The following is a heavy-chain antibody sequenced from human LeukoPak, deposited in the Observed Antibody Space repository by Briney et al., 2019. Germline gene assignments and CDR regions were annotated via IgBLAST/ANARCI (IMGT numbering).Heavy chain of an antibody. CDR3: ARHSSGFPAPDY. CDR1: GGSFSGYY. D-gene: IGHD3-22*01. J-gene: IGHJ4*02. Sequence: ETLSLTCAVYGGSFSGYYWSWVRQAPGKGLEWVSVIYSGGSTYYADSVKGRFTISRDNSKNTLYLQMNSLRAEDTAVYYCARHSSGFPAPDYWGQGTLVTVSS. CDR2: IYSGGST. V-gene: IGHV3-53*01.